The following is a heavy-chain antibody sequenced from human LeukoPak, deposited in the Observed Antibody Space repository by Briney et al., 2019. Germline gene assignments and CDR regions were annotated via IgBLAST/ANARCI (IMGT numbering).Heavy chain of an antibody. Sequence: TPCLSRAASGFTFSSYGMTWVRQAPGKGLEWVSWISIPVGAIPYAASVKGRFTISRDDAGNSLYLHMSSLRAEDTAVYYCARVGAYNDSGGYSSIDYWGRGRRTLVT. D-gene: IGHD3-22*01. CDR1: GFTFSSYG. J-gene: IGHJ2*01. CDR2: ISIPVGAI. CDR3: ARVGAYNDSGGYSSIDYWG. V-gene: IGHV3-21*01.